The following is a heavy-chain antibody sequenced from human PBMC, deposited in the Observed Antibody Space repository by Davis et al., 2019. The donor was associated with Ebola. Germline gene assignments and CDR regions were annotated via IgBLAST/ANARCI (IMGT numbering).Heavy chain of an antibody. V-gene: IGHV3-23*01. CDR2: ISGSGGST. CDR3: ARDPAIGQTLSTFDV. CDR1: GFTFSSYA. J-gene: IGHJ3*01. Sequence: GESLKISCAASGFTFSSYAMNWVRQAPGKGLEWVSAISGSGGSTYYADSVKGRFTISRDNSRNTLFLQVNSLRVEDTAVYYCARDPAIGQTLSTFDVWGQGTTVTVAS. D-gene: IGHD2-21*01.